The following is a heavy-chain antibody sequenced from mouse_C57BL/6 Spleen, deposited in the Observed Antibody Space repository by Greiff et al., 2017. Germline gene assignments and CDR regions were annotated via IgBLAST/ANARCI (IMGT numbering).Heavy chain of an antibody. CDR3: GRWRGYYVDFEG. J-gene: IGHJ1*03. V-gene: IGHV14-2*01. CDR2: IDPEDGET. Sequence: EVKLLESGAELVKPGASVKMSCTASGFDINDYYMHWVKQRTEQGLEWIGRIDPEDGETKYAPKFQGKATITADTSSTTAYLHLSSLTSEDTAVYYGGRWRGYYVDFEGWGTGTTVTVSS. D-gene: IGHD2-3*01. CDR1: GFDINDYY.